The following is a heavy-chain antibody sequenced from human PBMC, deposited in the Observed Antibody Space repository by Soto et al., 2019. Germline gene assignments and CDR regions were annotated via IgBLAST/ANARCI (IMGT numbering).Heavy chain of an antibody. CDR1: GGSISSSSYY. CDR2: IYYSGST. Sequence: SETLSLSCTVSGGSISSSSYYWGWIRQPPGKGLEWIGSIYYSGSTYYNPSLKSRVTISVDTSKNQFSLKLSSVTAADTAVYYCARREGYCSGGSCYNAFDIWGQGTMVTVSS. V-gene: IGHV4-39*01. CDR3: ARREGYCSGGSCYNAFDI. D-gene: IGHD2-15*01. J-gene: IGHJ3*02.